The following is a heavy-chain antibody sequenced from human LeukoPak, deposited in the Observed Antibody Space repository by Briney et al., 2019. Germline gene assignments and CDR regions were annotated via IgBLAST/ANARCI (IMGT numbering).Heavy chain of an antibody. CDR1: GFTFSTYW. V-gene: IGHV3-74*03. CDR3: ARDYAGSPDY. Sequence: PGGSLRLSCTAPGFTFSTYWINWVRQSPGKGLVWVARIKGDGSTTTHADSVKGRFTISRDNAKNTAYLQMYSLRDEDTAVYFCARDYAGSPDYWGQGTLVTVSA. CDR2: IKGDGSTT. D-gene: IGHD3-10*01. J-gene: IGHJ4*02.